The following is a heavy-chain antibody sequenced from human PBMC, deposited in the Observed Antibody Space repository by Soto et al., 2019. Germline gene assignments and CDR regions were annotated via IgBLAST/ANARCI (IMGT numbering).Heavy chain of an antibody. V-gene: IGHV1-3*01. CDR3: AREKPMVRGVTKRNWFDS. D-gene: IGHD3-10*01. CDR1: GYTFTSYA. CDR2: INAGNGNT. J-gene: IGHJ5*01. Sequence: ASVKVSCKASGYTFTSYAMHWVRQAPGQRLEWMGWINAGNGNTKYSQKFQGRVTITRDTSASTAYMELSSLRSEDTAVYYCAREKPMVRGVTKRNWFDSWGQGTLVTVSS.